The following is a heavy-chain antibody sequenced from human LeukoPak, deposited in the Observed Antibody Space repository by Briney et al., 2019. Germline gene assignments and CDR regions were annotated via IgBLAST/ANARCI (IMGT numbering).Heavy chain of an antibody. CDR1: GYSISSGYY. V-gene: IGHV4-61*01. CDR2: IYYSGST. J-gene: IGHJ4*02. Sequence: TSETLSLTCTVSGYSISSGYYWSWIRQPLGKGLEWIGYIYYSGSTNYNPSLKSRVTISVDTSKNQFSLKLSSVTAADTAVYYCARALVGRYFGNFDYWGQGTLVTVSS. D-gene: IGHD3-9*01. CDR3: ARALVGRYFGNFDY.